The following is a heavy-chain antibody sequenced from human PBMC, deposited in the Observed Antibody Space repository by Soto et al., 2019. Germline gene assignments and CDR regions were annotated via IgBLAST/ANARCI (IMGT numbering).Heavy chain of an antibody. J-gene: IGHJ4*02. V-gene: IGHV4-31*03. CDR3: ARGSGQLRPYLFDY. CDR1: GGSISSGGYY. CDR2: IYYSGST. Sequence: SETLSLTCTVSGGSISSGGYYWSWIRQHPGKGLEWIGYIYYSGSTYYNPSLKSRVTISVDTSKNQFSLKLSSVTAADTAVYYCARGSGQLRPYLFDYWGQGTLVTVSS. D-gene: IGHD6-13*01.